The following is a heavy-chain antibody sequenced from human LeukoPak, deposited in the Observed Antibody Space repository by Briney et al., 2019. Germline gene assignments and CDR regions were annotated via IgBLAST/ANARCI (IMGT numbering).Heavy chain of an antibody. V-gene: IGHV4-59*01. CDR1: GGSISSYY. CDR2: IYYSGST. D-gene: IGHD5-18*01. J-gene: IGHJ4*02. CDR3: ARSEWIQLWLFDY. Sequence: SETLSPTCTVSGGSISSYYWSWIRQPPGKGLEWIGYIYYSGSTNYNPSLKSRVTISVDTSKNQFSLKLSSVTAADTAVYYCARSEWIQLWLFDYWGQGTLVTVSS.